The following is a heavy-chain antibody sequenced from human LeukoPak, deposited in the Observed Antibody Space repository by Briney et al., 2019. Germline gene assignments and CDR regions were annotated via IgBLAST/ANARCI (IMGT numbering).Heavy chain of an antibody. D-gene: IGHD2-15*01. CDR3: ARLYSYDCSGGSCYGNYYYYYMDV. Sequence: SQTLSLTCTVSLGSISRYYWSWIRQPPGKGLECIGYPYYSRNTNYNPSLNSRVTISLDTSKNQFSLKLSSVTAADTAVYYCARLYSYDCSGGSCYGNYYYYYMDVWGKGTTVTVSS. J-gene: IGHJ6*03. CDR2: PYYSRNT. CDR1: LGSISRYY. V-gene: IGHV4-59*08.